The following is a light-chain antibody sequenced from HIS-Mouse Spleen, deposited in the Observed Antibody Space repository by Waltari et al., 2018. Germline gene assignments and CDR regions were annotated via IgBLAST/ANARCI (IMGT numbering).Light chain of an antibody. CDR2: AAS. J-gene: IGKJ4*01. CDR3: QQLNSYPQET. V-gene: IGKV1-9*01. CDR1: QGISSY. Sequence: DIQLTQSPSFLSASVGDRVTITCRASQGISSYLAWYQQKPGKAPKLLIYAASTLQSGVPSRFSGSGSGTEFTLTISSLQPEDFATYYCQQLNSYPQETFGGGTKV.